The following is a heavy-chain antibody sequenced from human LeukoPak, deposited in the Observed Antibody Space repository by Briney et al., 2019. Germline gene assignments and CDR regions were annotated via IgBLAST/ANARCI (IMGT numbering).Heavy chain of an antibody. CDR1: GFTFSSYG. D-gene: IGHD3-9*01. CDR2: ISGSGGNT. CDR3: AKALRFDWSWFLDL. Sequence: GGSLRLSCAASGFTFSSYGMSWVRQAPGKGLEWVSAISGSGGNTYYADSVKGRFTISRDSSKNTPYLQMNSLRADDTAVYYCAKALRFDWSWFLDLWGRGTLVTVSS. J-gene: IGHJ2*01. V-gene: IGHV3-23*01.